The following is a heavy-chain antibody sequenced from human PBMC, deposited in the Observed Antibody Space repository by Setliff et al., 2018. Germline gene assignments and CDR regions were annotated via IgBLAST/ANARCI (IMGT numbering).Heavy chain of an antibody. J-gene: IGHJ3*02. CDR2: IKQDGSEK. D-gene: IGHD3-3*01. CDR3: ARDATYYDFWSDYSPDAFDI. V-gene: IGHV3-7*01. Sequence: TGGSLSLSCTSSGFTFSTYWMSWVRQAPGKGLEWVANIKQDGSEKYYVDSVKGRFAISRDNAKNSLYLQMNSLRAEDTAMYYCARDATYYDFWSDYSPDAFDIWGQGTMVTVSS. CDR1: GFTFSTYW.